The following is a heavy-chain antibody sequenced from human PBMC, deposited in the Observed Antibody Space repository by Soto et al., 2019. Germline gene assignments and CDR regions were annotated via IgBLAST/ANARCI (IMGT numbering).Heavy chain of an antibody. CDR1: GGSFSGYY. CDR3: ARVRDWFDP. CDR2: IDHSGYT. D-gene: IGHD3-3*01. Sequence: LALTCAVYGGSFSGYYWNWIRQPPGKGLEWIGEIDHSGYTNYNPSLKSRVTISVDTSKNQFSLRLTSVTAADTAVYYCARVRDWFDPWGQGTRVTVSS. V-gene: IGHV4-34*01. J-gene: IGHJ5*02.